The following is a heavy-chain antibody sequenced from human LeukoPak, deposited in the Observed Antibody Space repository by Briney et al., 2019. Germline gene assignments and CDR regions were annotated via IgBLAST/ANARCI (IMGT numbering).Heavy chain of an antibody. D-gene: IGHD3-16*01. CDR2: IYHSGST. Sequence: SEALSLTCAASDYSISSGYYWGWIRQPPGKGLEWIGSIYHSGSTYYNPSLKSRVTISVDTSTNQFSLELSSVTAADTTLYYCARVSYDYVWGSFASWGQGTLVTVSS. V-gene: IGHV4-38-2*01. J-gene: IGHJ5*02. CDR3: ARVSYDYVWGSFAS. CDR1: DYSISSGYY.